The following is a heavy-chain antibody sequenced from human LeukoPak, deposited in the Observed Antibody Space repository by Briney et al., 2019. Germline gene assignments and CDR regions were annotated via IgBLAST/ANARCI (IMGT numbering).Heavy chain of an antibody. D-gene: IGHD2-21*01. CDR2: IRSKIDGGAT. CDR3: YTSITDY. J-gene: IGHJ4*02. V-gene: IGHV3-15*07. CDR1: GFNVNNAW. Sequence: GGSLRLSCAASGFNVNNAWMNWVRQAPGKGLEWVGRIRSKIDGGATDYAAPVKGRFTISRDDSKNTLYLQINSLKIEDTAMYYCYTSITDYWGQGTLVTVSS.